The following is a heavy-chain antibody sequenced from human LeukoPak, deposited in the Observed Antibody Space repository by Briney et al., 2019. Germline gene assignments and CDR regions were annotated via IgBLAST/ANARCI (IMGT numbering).Heavy chain of an antibody. V-gene: IGHV3-23*01. CDR1: GFTFSSYA. D-gene: IGHD4-23*01. Sequence: GGSLRLSCAASGFTFSSYAMSWVRQAPGKGLEWVSAISGSGGSTYYADSVKGRFTISRDNSKNTLYLQMNSLRAEDTAVYYCAKTPMWGGNFIAEYFQHWGQGTLVTVSS. CDR2: ISGSGGST. CDR3: AKTPMWGGNFIAEYFQH. J-gene: IGHJ1*01.